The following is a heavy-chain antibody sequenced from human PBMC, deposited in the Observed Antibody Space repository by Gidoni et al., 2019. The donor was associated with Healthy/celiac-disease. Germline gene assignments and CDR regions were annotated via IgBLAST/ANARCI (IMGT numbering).Heavy chain of an antibody. CDR1: GGTFSSYA. CDR2: IIPIFGTA. D-gene: IGHD3-9*01. J-gene: IGHJ6*03. V-gene: IGHV1-69*01. CDR3: AGGYYDMLTGKRYYYYYDYMDV. Sequence: QVQLVQSGAEVKKPGSSVKVSCKASGGTFSSYALSWVRQAPGQGLEWMGGIIPIFGTANYEQKFQGRVTITADESTSTAYMELSSLRSEDTAVYYCAGGYYDMLTGKRYYYYYDYMDVWGKGTTVTVSS.